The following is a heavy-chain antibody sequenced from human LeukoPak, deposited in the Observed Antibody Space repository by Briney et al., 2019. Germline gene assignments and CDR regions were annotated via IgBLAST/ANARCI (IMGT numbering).Heavy chain of an antibody. D-gene: IGHD3-9*01. J-gene: IGHJ4*02. CDR2: ISWNSVNI. CDR1: GLTFDDFA. Sequence: PGRSLRLSCAASGLTFDDFAMHWVRQAPGKGLEWVSGISWNSVNIVYADSVQGRFTISRDNAKNSLYLQMKSLSPEDTALYYCVKVFTRRYDFLTGPFDRWGQGTLVTVAS. V-gene: IGHV3-9*01. CDR3: VKVFTRRYDFLTGPFDR.